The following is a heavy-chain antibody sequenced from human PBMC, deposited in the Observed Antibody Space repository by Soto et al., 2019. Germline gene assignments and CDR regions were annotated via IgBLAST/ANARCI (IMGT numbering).Heavy chain of an antibody. J-gene: IGHJ6*02. V-gene: IGHV3-23*01. D-gene: IGHD3-22*01. CDR2: ISGSGGST. CDR1: GFTFSSYA. CDR3: TKNRRYYDSSGDYSPHGMDV. Sequence: PGGSLRLSCAASGFTFSSYAMSWVRQAPGKVLEWVSAISGSGGSTYYADSVKGRFTISRDNYKNTLYLQMNSLRAEDTAVYYFTKNRRYYDSSGDYSPHGMDVWGQGTTVTVSS.